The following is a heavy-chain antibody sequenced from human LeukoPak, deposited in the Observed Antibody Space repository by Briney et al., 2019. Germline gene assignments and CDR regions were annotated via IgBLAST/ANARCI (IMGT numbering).Heavy chain of an antibody. D-gene: IGHD2-2*01. V-gene: IGHV3-21*01. CDR1: GFTFSSYS. J-gene: IGHJ6*03. CDR3: ARVASNIVVVPAAIDYYYMDV. Sequence: GGSLRLSCAASGFTFSSYSMNWVRQAPGKGLEWVSSISSSSSYIYYADSVKGRFTISRDNAKNSLYLQMNSLRAEDTAVYYCARVASNIVVVPAAIDYYYMDVWGKGTTVTVSS. CDR2: ISSSSSYI.